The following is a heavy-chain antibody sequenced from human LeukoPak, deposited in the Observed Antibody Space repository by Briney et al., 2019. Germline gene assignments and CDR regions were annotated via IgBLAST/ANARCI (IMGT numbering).Heavy chain of an antibody. CDR1: GASISSYY. V-gene: IGHV4-59*01. CDR3: ARVPRGSDGYFQH. D-gene: IGHD1-26*01. CDR2: IYYSGST. J-gene: IGHJ1*01. Sequence: ASETLSLTCTVSGASISSYYWSWIRQAPGKGLEWIGYIYYSGSTNYNPSLKSRVTISVDTFKNQFSLKLSSVTAADTAVYYCARVPRGSDGYFQHWGQGTLVTVSS.